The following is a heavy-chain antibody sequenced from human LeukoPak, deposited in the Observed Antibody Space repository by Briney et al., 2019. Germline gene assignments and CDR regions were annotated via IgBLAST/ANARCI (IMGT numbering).Heavy chain of an antibody. V-gene: IGHV4-39*07. CDR3: ARGRAAAGTFYFDY. D-gene: IGHD6-13*01. J-gene: IGHJ4*02. CDR1: GGSISSSSYY. CDR2: IYYSGST. Sequence: SETLSLTCTVSGGSISSSSYYWGWIRQPPGKGLEWIGSIYYSGSTNYNPSLKSRVTISVDTSKNQFSLKLSSVTAADTAVYYCARGRAAAGTFYFDYWGQGTLVTVSS.